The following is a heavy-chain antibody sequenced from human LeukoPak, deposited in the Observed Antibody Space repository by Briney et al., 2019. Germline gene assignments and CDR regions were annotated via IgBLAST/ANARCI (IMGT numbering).Heavy chain of an antibody. CDR1: GYTFTSYG. CDR2: IIPIFGTA. V-gene: IGHV1-69*05. Sequence: SGYTFTSYGXXXXRQAXGQGLEWMGGIIPIFGTANYAQKFQGRVTITTDESTSTAYMELSSLRSEDTAVYYCARDSGSSFDYWGQGTLVTVSS. CDR3: ARDSGSSFDY. D-gene: IGHD1-26*01. J-gene: IGHJ4*02.